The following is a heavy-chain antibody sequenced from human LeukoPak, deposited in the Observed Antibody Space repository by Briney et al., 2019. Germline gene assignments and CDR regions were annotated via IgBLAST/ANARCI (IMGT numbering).Heavy chain of an antibody. CDR3: ARSLAREDTADTFDY. J-gene: IGHJ4*02. Sequence: ASVKVSCKASGYTFTGYYMHWVRQAPGQGLEWMGRINPNIGGTNYAQRFQRRVTMTRDTSISTAYMELSRLRSDDTAVYFCARSLAREDTADTFDYWGQGTLVTVSS. CDR1: GYTFTGYY. V-gene: IGHV1-2*06. D-gene: IGHD5-18*01. CDR2: INPNIGGT.